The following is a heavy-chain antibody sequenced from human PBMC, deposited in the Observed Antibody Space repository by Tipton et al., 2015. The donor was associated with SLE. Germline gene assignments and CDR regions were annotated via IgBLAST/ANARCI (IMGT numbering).Heavy chain of an antibody. CDR1: EFTFSAYW. CDR2: INQDGSEK. CDR3: VRETRDILTAYIDY. J-gene: IGHJ4*02. V-gene: IGHV3-7*01. Sequence: SLRLSCRASEFTFSAYWMSWVRQAPGKGLEWVANINQDGSEKDYVDSVKGRFTIFRDNAKSSLSLQMNSLRAEDTAVYYCVRETRDILTAYIDYWGQGTLVTVSS. D-gene: IGHD3-9*01.